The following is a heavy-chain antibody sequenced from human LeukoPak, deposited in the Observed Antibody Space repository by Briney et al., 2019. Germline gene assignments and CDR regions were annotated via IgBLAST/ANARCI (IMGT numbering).Heavy chain of an antibody. CDR3: ARRWFTMVRGVPTYYFDY. Sequence: GASVKVSCKASGGTFSSYAISWVRQAPGQGLEWMGRIIPIFGTANYAQKFQGRVTITTDESTSTAYMELSSLRSEDTAVYYCARRWFTMVRGVPTYYFDYWGQGTLVTVSS. J-gene: IGHJ4*02. D-gene: IGHD3-10*01. CDR1: GGTFSSYA. CDR2: IIPIFGTA. V-gene: IGHV1-69*05.